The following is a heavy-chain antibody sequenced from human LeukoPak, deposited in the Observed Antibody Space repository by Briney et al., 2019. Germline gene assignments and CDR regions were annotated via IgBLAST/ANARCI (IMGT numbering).Heavy chain of an antibody. CDR2: VYPGDSDT. Sequence: GESLKISCKGYGYRFTSYWIGWVRQMPGKGLQWMGIVYPGDSDTTYSPSFQGQVTISVDKSINTAYLQWSSLKASDTAMYFCVRPGPGYCSSTSCYFQHWGQGTLVTVSS. CDR1: GYRFTSYW. CDR3: VRPGPGYCSSTSCYFQH. V-gene: IGHV5-51*01. D-gene: IGHD2-2*01. J-gene: IGHJ1*01.